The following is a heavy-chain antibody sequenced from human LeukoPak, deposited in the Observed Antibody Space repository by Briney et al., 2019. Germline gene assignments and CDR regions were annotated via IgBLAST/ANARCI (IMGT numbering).Heavy chain of an antibody. Sequence: GASVKVSCKTSGDTFSSYAISWVRQAPGQGLEWMGGIIPIFGTTNYPEKFQGRVTITADESTSTAYMELSSLRSEDTAVYYCARVPQLRFLEWSSDSYYFDYWGQGTLVTVSS. V-gene: IGHV1-69*13. D-gene: IGHD3-3*01. CDR2: IIPIFGTT. CDR3: ARVPQLRFLEWSSDSYYFDY. CDR1: GDTFSSYA. J-gene: IGHJ4*02.